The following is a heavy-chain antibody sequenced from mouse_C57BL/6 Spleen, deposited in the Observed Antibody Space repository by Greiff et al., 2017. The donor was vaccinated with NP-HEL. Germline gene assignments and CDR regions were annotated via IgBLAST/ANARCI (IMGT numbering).Heavy chain of an antibody. D-gene: IGHD2-4*01. CDR2: ISSGSSTI. Sequence: EVQLQESGGGLVKPGGSLKLSCAASGFTFSDYGMHWVRQAPEKGLEWVAYISSGSSTIYYADTVKGRFTISRDNAKNTLFLQMTSLRSEDTAMYYCAREDYDGYFDVWGTGTTVTVSS. V-gene: IGHV5-17*01. CDR3: AREDYDGYFDV. J-gene: IGHJ1*03. CDR1: GFTFSDYG.